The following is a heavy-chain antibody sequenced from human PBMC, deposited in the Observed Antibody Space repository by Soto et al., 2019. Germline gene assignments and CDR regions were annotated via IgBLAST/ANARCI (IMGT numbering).Heavy chain of an antibody. CDR1: GGSITNGDYY. V-gene: IGHV4-31*03. D-gene: IGHD3-10*01. J-gene: IGHJ4*02. CDR3: ARDAPGEAPY. CDR2: INYRGTP. Sequence: QVQLQESGPGLVRPSQTLSLTCTVSGGSITNGDYYWNWIRQHPGKGLEWIGYINYRGTPFYNPSLKSRVFISVETSKNQFSLNLSSVPASDTDVYFCARDAPGEAPYWGQATLVTVSS.